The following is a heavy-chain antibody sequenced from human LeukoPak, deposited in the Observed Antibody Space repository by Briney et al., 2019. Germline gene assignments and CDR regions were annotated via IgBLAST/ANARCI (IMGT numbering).Heavy chain of an antibody. J-gene: IGHJ4*02. CDR2: ISTSGGTT. CDR1: GFTFSNYA. V-gene: IGHV3-23*01. CDR3: AKEDHNGSYYYFDY. Sequence: GGSLRLSCAASGFTFSNYAMSWVRQAPGKGLEWVSSISTSGGTTYYADSVKGRFTISRDNSKNTLYLQMNSLRAEDTAVYYCAKEDHNGSYYYFDYWGQGTLVTVSS. D-gene: IGHD1-26*01.